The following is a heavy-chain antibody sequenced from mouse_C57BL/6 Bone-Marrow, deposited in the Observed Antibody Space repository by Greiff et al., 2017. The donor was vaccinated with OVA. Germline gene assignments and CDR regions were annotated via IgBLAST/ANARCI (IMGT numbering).Heavy chain of an antibody. V-gene: IGHV5-9-1*02. CDR3: TRDPGYGSSPAWFAY. CDR1: GFTFSSYA. Sequence: EVKLMESGEGLVKPGGSLKLSCAASGFTFSSYAMSWVRQTPEKRLEWVAYISSGGDYIYYAATVKGRFTTSRDNARNTLYLQSSSLKSEDTAMYYCTRDPGYGSSPAWFAYWGQGTLVTVSA. CDR2: ISSGGDYI. J-gene: IGHJ3*01. D-gene: IGHD1-1*01.